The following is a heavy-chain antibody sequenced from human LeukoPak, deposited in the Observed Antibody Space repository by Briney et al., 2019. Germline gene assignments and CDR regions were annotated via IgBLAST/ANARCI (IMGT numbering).Heavy chain of an antibody. D-gene: IGHD3-10*01. CDR1: GDSVSSNSAA. CDR2: TYYRSKWYN. J-gene: IGHJ5*02. CDR3: ARVGYYYGSGSYYGPSYNWFDP. V-gene: IGHV6-1*01. Sequence: SQTLSLTCAISGDSVSSNSAAWNWIRQSPSRGLEWLGRTYYRSKWYNDYAVSVKSRITINPDTSKNQFSLQLNSVTPEDTAVYYCARVGYYYGSGSYYGPSYNWFDPWGQGTLVTVSS.